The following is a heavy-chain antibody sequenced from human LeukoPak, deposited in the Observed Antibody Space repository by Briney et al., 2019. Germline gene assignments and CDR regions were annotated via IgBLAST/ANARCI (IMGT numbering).Heavy chain of an antibody. CDR3: ARVTWIQLSYYFDY. Sequence: GGSLRLSCAASGNYWMHWVRQAPGKGLLWVSHINSDGSWTTYADSVKGRFTISRDNSKNTLYLQMNSLRAEDTAVYYCARVTWIQLSYYFDYWGQGTLVTVSS. D-gene: IGHD5-18*01. J-gene: IGHJ4*02. CDR1: GNYW. V-gene: IGHV3-74*01. CDR2: INSDGSWT.